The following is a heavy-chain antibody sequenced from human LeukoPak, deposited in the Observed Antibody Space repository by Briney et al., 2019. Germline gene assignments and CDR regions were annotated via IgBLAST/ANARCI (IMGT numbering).Heavy chain of an antibody. Sequence: GGSLRLSCAASGFTFSSYGMHWVRQAPGKGLEWVAVISYDGSNKYYADSVKGRFTISRDNSKNTLYLQMNGLRAEDTAVYYCAKDLYLQYCRGSACYLNYYNMDVWGQGTTVAVPS. CDR1: GFTFSSYG. CDR2: ISYDGSNK. D-gene: IGHD2-15*01. V-gene: IGHV3-30*18. J-gene: IGHJ6*02. CDR3: AKDLYLQYCRGSACYLNYYNMDV.